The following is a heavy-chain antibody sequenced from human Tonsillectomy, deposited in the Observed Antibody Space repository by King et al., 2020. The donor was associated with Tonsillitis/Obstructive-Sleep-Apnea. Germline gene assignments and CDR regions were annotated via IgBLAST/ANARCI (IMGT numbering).Heavy chain of an antibody. V-gene: IGHV3-23*04. CDR1: GFTFSSYA. Sequence: VQLVESGGGLVQPGGSLRLSCAASGFTFSSYAMSWVRQAPGKGREWVSAISGRVTRQYCADSVQGRLTISRANSKNTLYLQMTSLRAEDTAVYYCAKEYFRDVLWSGFGWFDPRGQGTPVTVSS. J-gene: IGHJ5*02. CDR2: ISGRVTRQ. D-gene: IGHD3-3*01. CDR3: AKEYFRDVLWSGFGWFDP.